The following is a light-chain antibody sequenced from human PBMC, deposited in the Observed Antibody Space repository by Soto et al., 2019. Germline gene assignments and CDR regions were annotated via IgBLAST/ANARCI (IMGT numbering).Light chain of an antibody. Sequence: EIVLTQSPATLSLSPGERASLSCRAIHSVGIYLAWYQQKPGQAPRLLIYDASNRATGIPAKFSGSGSGTDFTLTISSLEPEDSAVYYCQQRSNSPPWITFGQGTRLEI. J-gene: IGKJ5*01. CDR3: QQRSNSPPWIT. CDR1: HSVGIY. CDR2: DAS. V-gene: IGKV3-11*01.